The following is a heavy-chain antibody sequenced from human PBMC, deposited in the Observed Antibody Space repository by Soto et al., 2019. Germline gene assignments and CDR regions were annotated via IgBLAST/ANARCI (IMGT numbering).Heavy chain of an antibody. D-gene: IGHD3-16*02. Sequence: QVQLVQSGAEVKKPGASVKVSCKASGYTFTTSDINWVRQATGQGLEWMGWMNPKNDNTGYAQKFQGRVTMTKNTKISTADLELSSLRSDDTAVYYCARVASSYDYWGQGTLVTVSS. CDR1: GYTFTTSD. J-gene: IGHJ4*02. CDR2: MNPKNDNT. CDR3: ARVASSYDY. V-gene: IGHV1-8*01.